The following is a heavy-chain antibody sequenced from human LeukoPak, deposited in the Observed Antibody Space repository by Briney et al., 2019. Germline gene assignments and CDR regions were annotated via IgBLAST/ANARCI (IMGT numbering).Heavy chain of an antibody. CDR2: IYYSGST. CDR1: GGSISSYY. J-gene: IGHJ4*02. CDR3: ARWAEGDFWSGYPTVYFDY. V-gene: IGHV4-59*01. Sequence: SETLSLTCTVSGGSISSYYWSWIRQPPGKGLEWIGYIYYSGSTNYNPSLKSRVTISVDTSKNQFSLKLSSVTAADTAVYYCARWAEGDFWSGYPTVYFDYWGQGTLVTVSS. D-gene: IGHD3-3*01.